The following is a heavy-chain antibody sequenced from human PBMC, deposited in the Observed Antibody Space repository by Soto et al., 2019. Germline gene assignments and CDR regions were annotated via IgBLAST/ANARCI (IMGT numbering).Heavy chain of an antibody. V-gene: IGHV3-7*01. Sequence: PGGSLRLSCAASGFTFSSYWMSWVRQAPGKGLEWVANIKQDGSEKYYVDSVKGRFTISRDNAKNSLYLQMNSLRAEDTAVYYCASIRYDFWRGSGWFDPWGQGTLVTVSS. CDR2: IKQDGSEK. CDR1: GFTFSSYW. J-gene: IGHJ5*02. CDR3: ASIRYDFWRGSGWFDP. D-gene: IGHD3-3*01.